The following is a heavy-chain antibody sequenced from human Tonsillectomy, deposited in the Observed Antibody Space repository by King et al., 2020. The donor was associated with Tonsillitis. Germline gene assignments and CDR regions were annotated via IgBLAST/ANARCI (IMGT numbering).Heavy chain of an antibody. CDR3: AKETGDFFFDY. J-gene: IGHJ4*02. CDR2: ITDTGGST. Sequence: VQLVESGGGLVQPGGSLRLSCAASGFIFSSFAMAWVRRAPGKGLEWVSAITDTGGSTHYADSVKGRFTTPRDNSKNTQYLQMNSLRAEDTAIYYCAKETGDFFFDYWGQGTLVTVSS. D-gene: IGHD4-17*01. CDR1: GFIFSSFA. V-gene: IGHV3-23*04.